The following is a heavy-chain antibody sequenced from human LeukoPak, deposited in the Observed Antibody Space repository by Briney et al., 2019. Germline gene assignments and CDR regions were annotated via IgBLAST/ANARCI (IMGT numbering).Heavy chain of an antibody. CDR1: GYTFSRYY. Sequence: AASVKVSCKASGYTFSRYYMHWVRQAPGQGLEWMGIINPSGGSASTAQRFQGRVTMTMTRDTSTSTVYMELSSLRSEDTAVYYCARGNRIAAAGKRRIDYWGQGTLVTVSS. D-gene: IGHD6-13*01. CDR2: INPSGGSA. V-gene: IGHV1-46*01. J-gene: IGHJ4*02. CDR3: ARGNRIAAAGKRRIDY.